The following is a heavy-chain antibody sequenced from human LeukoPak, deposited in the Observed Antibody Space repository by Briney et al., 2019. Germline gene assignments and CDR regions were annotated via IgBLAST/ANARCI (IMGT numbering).Heavy chain of an antibody. D-gene: IGHD3-10*01. CDR3: AREKVRFGSGSDY. Sequence: GGSLRLSCAASGFTFSSYSMNWVRQAPGKGLEWVSSISSSSSYIYYADSVRGRFTISRDNAKNALYLQMNSLRAEDSALYYCAREKVRFGSGSDYWGQGTLVTVSS. CDR2: ISSSSSYI. J-gene: IGHJ4*02. CDR1: GFTFSSYS. V-gene: IGHV3-21*01.